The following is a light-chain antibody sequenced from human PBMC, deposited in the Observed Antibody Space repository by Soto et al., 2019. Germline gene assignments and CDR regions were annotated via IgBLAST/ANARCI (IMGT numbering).Light chain of an antibody. J-gene: IGKJ1*01. V-gene: IGKV1-5*03. Sequence: DIQMTQSPSTLSASVGDRITITCRASQSISSSLAWYQQKPGKAPKLLIYMASNLQSGVPSRFGGAGSGTEFTLTISSLEPDEFATYYCQQYNTYARTFGQGTKVEI. CDR3: QQYNTYART. CDR2: MAS. CDR1: QSISSS.